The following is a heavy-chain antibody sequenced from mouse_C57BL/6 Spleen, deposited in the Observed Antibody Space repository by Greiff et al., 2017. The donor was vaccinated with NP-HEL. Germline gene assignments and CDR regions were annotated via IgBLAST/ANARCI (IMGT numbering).Heavy chain of an antibody. CDR3: TRYRTSYYFDY. D-gene: IGHD2-14*01. Sequence: VQLQQSGAELVRPGASVTQSCKASGYTFTDYEMHWVKQTPVHGLEWIGAIDPETGGTAYNQKFKGKAILTADKSSSTAYMELRSLTSEDSAVYYCTRYRTSYYFDYWGQGTTLTVSS. CDR2: IDPETGGT. CDR1: GYTFTDYE. J-gene: IGHJ2*01. V-gene: IGHV1-15*01.